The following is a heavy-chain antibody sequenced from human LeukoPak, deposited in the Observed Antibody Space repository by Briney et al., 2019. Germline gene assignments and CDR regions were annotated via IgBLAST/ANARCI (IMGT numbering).Heavy chain of an antibody. Sequence: GGSLTLSCAASGFTFSTSWLTWVRQAPGKGLEWVANINLDGSAKNYVGFVQGRFTIARDNAKNSVYLQMSSLRAEDTAVYFCARDVAYNAFDYWGQGTLVTVSS. CDR3: ARDVAYNAFDY. CDR2: INLDGSAK. J-gene: IGHJ4*02. D-gene: IGHD1-14*01. V-gene: IGHV3-7*01. CDR1: GFTFSTSW.